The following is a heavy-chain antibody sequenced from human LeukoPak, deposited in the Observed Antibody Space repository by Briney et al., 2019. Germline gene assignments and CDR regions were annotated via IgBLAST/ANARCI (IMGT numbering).Heavy chain of an antibody. V-gene: IGHV3-23*01. CDR1: GFTFSSYA. Sequence: SGGSLRLSCAASGFTFSSYAMSWVRQAPGKGLEWASSISGSGGRISYADSVKGRFTISRDNSKNTLYLQMNSLRAEDTAVYYCAKGSQLLNWFDPWGQGTLVTVSS. CDR3: AKGSQLLNWFDP. D-gene: IGHD2-2*01. J-gene: IGHJ5*02. CDR2: ISGSGGRI.